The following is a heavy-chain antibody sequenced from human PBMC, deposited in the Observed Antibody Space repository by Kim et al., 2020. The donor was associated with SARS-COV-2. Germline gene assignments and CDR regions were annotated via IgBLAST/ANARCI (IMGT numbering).Heavy chain of an antibody. CDR3: AKEYYSSGWYVEDYDYYGFDV. Sequence: GGSLRLSCAASGFTFSSYGMHWVRQAPGKGLEWVAVIWYDGSNKYYADSVKGRFTISRDNSKNTLYMQMNSLRAEDTAVYYCAKEYYSSGWYVEDYDYYGFDVWGQGTPVTVSS. J-gene: IGHJ6*02. D-gene: IGHD6-19*01. CDR1: GFTFSSYG. V-gene: IGHV3-33*06. CDR2: IWYDGSNK.